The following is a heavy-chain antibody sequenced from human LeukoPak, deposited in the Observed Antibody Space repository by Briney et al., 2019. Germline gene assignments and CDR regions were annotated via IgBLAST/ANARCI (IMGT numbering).Heavy chain of an antibody. CDR2: ISYDGSNK. CDR1: GFTFSSYG. Sequence: PGGSLRLSCAASGFTFSSYGMHWVRQAPGKGLEWVAVISYDGSNKYYADSVKGRFTISRDNSKNTLYLQMNSLRAEDTAVYYCAKEYSGYDDVRSIPAIYGGNIPPPKTLYGMDVWGQGTTVTVSS. J-gene: IGHJ6*02. D-gene: IGHD5-12*01. CDR3: AKEYSGYDDVRSIPAIYGGNIPPPKTLYGMDV. V-gene: IGHV3-30*18.